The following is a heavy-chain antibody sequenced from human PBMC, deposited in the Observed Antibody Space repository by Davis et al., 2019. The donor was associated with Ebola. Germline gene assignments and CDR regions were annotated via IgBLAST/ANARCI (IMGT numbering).Heavy chain of an antibody. CDR1: GYTFNSHG. J-gene: IGHJ4*02. V-gene: IGHV1-18*01. D-gene: IGHD6-19*01. CDR3: ARGRNGGWDFDY. CDR2: ISAYNGHT. Sequence: SVTVSRMASGYTFNSHGISWLRQPPGLGLEWMARISAYNGHTIYAQKFQGRLTLTTDTSTSTVYMELRSLTSDDTAEYYCARGRNGGWDFDYWGQGTRVTVSS.